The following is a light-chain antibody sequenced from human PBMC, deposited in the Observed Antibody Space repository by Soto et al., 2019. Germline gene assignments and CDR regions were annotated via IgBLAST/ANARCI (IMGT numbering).Light chain of an antibody. CDR3: QQYNSYTLT. CDR1: QSISSY. CDR2: AAS. V-gene: IGKV1-39*01. Sequence: DTQITQSPSSLSASVGDRVTITCRASQSISSYLNWYQQKPGKAPKLLIYAASSLQSGVPSRFSGSGSGTDFTLTISSLQPDDFATYYCQQYNSYTLTFGGGTKVDIK. J-gene: IGKJ4*01.